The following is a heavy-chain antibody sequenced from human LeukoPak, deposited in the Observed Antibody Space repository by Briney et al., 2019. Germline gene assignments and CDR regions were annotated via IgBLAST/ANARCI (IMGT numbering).Heavy chain of an antibody. D-gene: IGHD3-3*01. CDR2: IYYSGST. J-gene: IGHJ5*02. Sequence: SETLSLTCTVSGGSISSYYWSWIRQPPGKGLEWIGYIYYSGSTNYNPSLKSRVTISVDTSKDQFSLKLSSVTAADTAVYYCARSPMGWSGYSMNWFDPWGQGTLVTVSS. CDR3: ARSPMGWSGYSMNWFDP. CDR1: GGSISSYY. V-gene: IGHV4-59*01.